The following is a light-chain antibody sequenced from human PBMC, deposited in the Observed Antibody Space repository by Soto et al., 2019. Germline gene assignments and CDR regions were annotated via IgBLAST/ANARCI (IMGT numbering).Light chain of an antibody. Sequence: EIVLTQSPAILSLSPGERGTLSCSASQSVDSYLAWYQQKPGQAPRLLIYDASNRAGGIPARFSGSGSGTDFTLTISSLEPEDFAVYYCQQRSSNWPHTLGGGTKVDIK. CDR1: QSVDSY. V-gene: IGKV3-11*01. CDR2: DAS. J-gene: IGKJ4*01. CDR3: QQRSSNWPHT.